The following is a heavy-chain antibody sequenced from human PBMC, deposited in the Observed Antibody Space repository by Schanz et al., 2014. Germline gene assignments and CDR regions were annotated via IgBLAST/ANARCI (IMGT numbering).Heavy chain of an antibody. D-gene: IGHD3-22*01. Sequence: QVQLVESGEGVVQPGRSLRLSCAASGFTFSKYGMHWVRQAPGKGLEWVAVIWYDGSNKDYADSVKGRFTISRDNSKNMLYLQMNSLRTEDTAVYFCAKSYDTSGYSGFDYWGQGTLVTVSS. CDR2: IWYDGSNK. V-gene: IGHV3-33*06. CDR3: AKSYDTSGYSGFDY. J-gene: IGHJ4*02. CDR1: GFTFSKYG.